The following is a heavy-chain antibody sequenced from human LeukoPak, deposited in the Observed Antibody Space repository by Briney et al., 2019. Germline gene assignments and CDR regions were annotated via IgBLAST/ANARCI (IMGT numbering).Heavy chain of an antibody. CDR3: TRLGSYGIDY. D-gene: IGHD5-18*01. Sequence: GGSLKLSCAASGFTFSGSAMHWVRQASGKGLEWVGRIRSKANSYATAYAASVKGRFTISRDDSKNTAYLQMNSLKTEDTAVYHCTRLGSYGIDYWGQGTLVTVSS. J-gene: IGHJ4*02. CDR1: GFTFSGSA. V-gene: IGHV3-73*01. CDR2: IRSKANSYAT.